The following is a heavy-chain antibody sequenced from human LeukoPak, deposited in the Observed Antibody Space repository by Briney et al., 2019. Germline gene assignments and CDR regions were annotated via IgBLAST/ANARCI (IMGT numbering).Heavy chain of an antibody. Sequence: GGSLRLSCAASGFTFSSYAMHWVRQAPGKGLEWVAVISYDGSNKYYADSVKGRFTISRDNSKNTLYLQMNSLRAEDTAVYYCARESGAAGTFDYWGQGTLVTVS. CDR2: ISYDGSNK. V-gene: IGHV3-30-3*01. D-gene: IGHD6-13*01. CDR3: ARESGAAGTFDY. CDR1: GFTFSSYA. J-gene: IGHJ4*02.